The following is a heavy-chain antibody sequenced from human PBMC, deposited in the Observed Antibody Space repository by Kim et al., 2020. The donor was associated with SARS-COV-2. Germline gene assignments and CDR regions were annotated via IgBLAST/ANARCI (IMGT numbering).Heavy chain of an antibody. J-gene: IGHJ6*02. CDR1: GFTFSSYW. CDR3: ARWGGDPGIGSGRYQGPGYYYYGMDV. D-gene: IGHD6-19*01. CDR2: IKQDGSEK. V-gene: IGHV3-7*01. Sequence: GGSLRLSCAASGFTFSSYWMSWVRQAPGKGLEWVANIKQDGSEKYYVDSVKGRFTISRDNAKNSLYLQMNSLRAEDTAVYYCARWGGDPGIGSGRYQGPGYYYYGMDVWGQGTTVTVSS.